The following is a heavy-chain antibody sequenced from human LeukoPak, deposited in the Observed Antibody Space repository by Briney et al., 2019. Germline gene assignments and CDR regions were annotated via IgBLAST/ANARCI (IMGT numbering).Heavy chain of an antibody. CDR1: GFTFSSYS. Sequence: PGGSLRLSCAASGFTFSSYSMNWVRQAPGKGLEWLSYISSSSSTIYYADSVKGRFTISRDNAKNSLYLQMNSLRAEDTAAYYCARRSSSKDYWGQGTLVTVSS. J-gene: IGHJ4*02. D-gene: IGHD6-6*01. V-gene: IGHV3-48*01. CDR3: ARRSSSKDY. CDR2: ISSSSSTI.